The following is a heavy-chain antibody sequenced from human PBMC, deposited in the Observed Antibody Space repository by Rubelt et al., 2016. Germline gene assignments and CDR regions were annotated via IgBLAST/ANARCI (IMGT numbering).Heavy chain of an antibody. CDR3: ARVTYTGNYGRGWFDP. J-gene: IGHJ5*02. CDR2: IDYSGNT. V-gene: IGHV4-39*01. D-gene: IGHD1-1*01. CDR1: GDSINSGSISSGQVY. Sequence: QLQLQESGPGLVKPWETLSLTCTVSGDSINSGSISSGQVYWAWIRQPLGKGLEWIGSIDYSGNTYYNPSLLSRVTISVDTSNPQLSRELRSGTAADTAVYYCARVTYTGNYGRGWFDPWGQGTLVTVSS.